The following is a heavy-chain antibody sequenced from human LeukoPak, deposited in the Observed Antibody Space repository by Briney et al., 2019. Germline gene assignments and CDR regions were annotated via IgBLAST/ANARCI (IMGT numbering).Heavy chain of an antibody. CDR2: ISGSGGST. CDR3: ARDLGCSLGARSP. CDR1: GFTFSTYA. J-gene: IGHJ1*01. Sequence: GASLRLSCTGSGFTFSTYAMSWVRQAPGKGLEWVSVISGSGGSTYYADPVKGRFTISRDNSKNTLYLQMSSLRAEDTAVYYCARDLGCSLGARSPWGQGTLVTVSS. D-gene: IGHD3-16*01. V-gene: IGHV3-23*01.